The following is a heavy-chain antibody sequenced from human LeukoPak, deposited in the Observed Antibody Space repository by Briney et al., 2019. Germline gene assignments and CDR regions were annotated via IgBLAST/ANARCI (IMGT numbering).Heavy chain of an antibody. V-gene: IGHV3-21*01. J-gene: IGHJ4*02. CDR3: VASSGSYHY. D-gene: IGHD3-10*01. CDR1: GFTFSSYS. Sequence: GGSLRLSCAASGFTFSSYSMNWVRQAPGKGLEWVSSINNSSSSSSYIYYADSVKGRFTISRDNSKKALYLQMNSLRADDTGVYYCVASSGSYHYWGQGTLVTVSS. CDR2: INNSSSSSSYI.